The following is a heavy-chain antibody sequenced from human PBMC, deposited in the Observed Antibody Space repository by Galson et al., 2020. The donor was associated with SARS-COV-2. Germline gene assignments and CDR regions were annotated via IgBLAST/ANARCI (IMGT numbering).Heavy chain of an antibody. Sequence: SETLSLTCTVSRGSIKTDGTTFYWHWIRQSAEKGLEWIGRISTTSWTTDYSPSRKSRLTISLDTSRSQFSLRLRSVTAAATALYYCAGGVDVDWGLDVWGQGTMVTVSS. CDR1: RGSIKTDGTTFY. V-gene: IGHV4-61*02. CDR2: ISTTSWTT. CDR3: AGGVDVDWGLDV. D-gene: IGHD5-12*01. J-gene: IGHJ3*01.